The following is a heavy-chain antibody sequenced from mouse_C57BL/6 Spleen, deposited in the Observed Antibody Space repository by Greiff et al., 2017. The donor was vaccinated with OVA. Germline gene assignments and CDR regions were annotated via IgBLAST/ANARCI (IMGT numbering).Heavy chain of an antibody. CDR2: IRNKANGYTT. J-gene: IGHJ2*01. Sequence: EVQLVESGGGLVQPGGSLSLSCAASGFTFTDYYMSWVRQPPGKALEWLGFIRNKANGYTTEYSASVKGRFTISRDNSQSILYLQMNALRAEDSATYYCARVNYYSNYVDYWGQGTTLTVSS. CDR3: ARVNYYSNYVDY. V-gene: IGHV7-3*01. D-gene: IGHD2-5*01. CDR1: GFTFTDYY.